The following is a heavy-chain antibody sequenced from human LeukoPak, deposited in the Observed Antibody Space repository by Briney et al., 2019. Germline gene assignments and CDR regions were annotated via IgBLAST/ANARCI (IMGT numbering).Heavy chain of an antibody. CDR2: ISAYNGNT. CDR3: AREYCSSTSCPAAFDI. V-gene: IGHV1-18*01. CDR1: GYTFTSYG. D-gene: IGHD2-2*01. Sequence: ASVKVSCKASGYTFTSYGISWVRQAPGQGLEWMGWISAYNGNTNYAQKLQGRVTMTTDTSTSTAYMELRSLRSDDTAVYYSAREYCSSTSCPAAFDIWGQGAMVTVSS. J-gene: IGHJ3*02.